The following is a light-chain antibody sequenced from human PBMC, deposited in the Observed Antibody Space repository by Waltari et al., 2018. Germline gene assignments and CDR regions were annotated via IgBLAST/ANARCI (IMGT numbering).Light chain of an antibody. CDR1: ELPRQY. Sequence: SYEFTQPPSVSVSPGQTARNPCYGHELPRQYAYWFQQKSGQAPRLVIYEDTKRPSGIPERFSGSSSGTVATLTISGAQVDDEADYYCYSSDSTGLRVFGGGTTVVVL. V-gene: IGLV3-10*01. CDR2: EDT. J-gene: IGLJ1*01. CDR3: YSSDSTGLRV.